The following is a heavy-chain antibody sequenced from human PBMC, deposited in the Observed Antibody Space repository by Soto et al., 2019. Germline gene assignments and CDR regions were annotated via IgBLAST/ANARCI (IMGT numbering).Heavy chain of an antibody. CDR1: GFTFDDYA. J-gene: IGHJ5*02. CDR3: AKDSGMVRGVITNWFDP. D-gene: IGHD3-10*01. V-gene: IGHV3-9*01. CDR2: ISWNSGSI. Sequence: GGSLRLSCAASGFTFDDYAMHWVRQAPGKGLEWVSGISWNSGSIGYADSVKGRFTISRDNAKNSLYLQMNSLRAEDTALHYCAKDSGMVRGVITNWFDPWGQGTLVTVSS.